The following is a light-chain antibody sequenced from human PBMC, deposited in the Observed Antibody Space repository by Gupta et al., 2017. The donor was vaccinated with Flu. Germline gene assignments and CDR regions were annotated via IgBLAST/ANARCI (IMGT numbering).Light chain of an antibody. CDR1: SGSIADYY. Sequence: NFLLTQPPSVLESPGKTVTISCTRSSGSIADYYVQWYQQRPGSSPTTVIYAGSRRPSGVPDRFSGAVDSSSNTASLTISGLKTEDEADYYCQSYDVSSRVFGGGTKLTVL. J-gene: IGLJ3*02. V-gene: IGLV6-57*01. CDR3: QSYDVSSRV. CDR2: AGS.